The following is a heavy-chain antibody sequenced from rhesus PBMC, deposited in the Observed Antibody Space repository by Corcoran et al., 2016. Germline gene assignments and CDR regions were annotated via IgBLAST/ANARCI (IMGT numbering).Heavy chain of an antibody. Sequence: DVQLVESGGGLVKPGGSLRLSCVASGFTFSNYEMHWVRQAPGKGLEWVSVISKSGGTTDYADSVKGRFTISRDNAKNSLFLQMNSLRAEDTAVYYCTRSGSSYGYKYGLDSWGQGVVVTVSS. CDR2: ISKSGGTT. CDR1: GFTFSNYE. CDR3: TRSGSSYGYKYGLDS. D-gene: IGHD4-29*01. V-gene: IGHV3-100*02. J-gene: IGHJ6*01.